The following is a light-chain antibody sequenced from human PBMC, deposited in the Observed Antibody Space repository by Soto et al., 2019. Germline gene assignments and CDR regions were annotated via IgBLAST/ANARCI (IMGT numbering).Light chain of an antibody. V-gene: IGKV3-20*01. CDR3: QQYGGAPPEYP. Sequence: EIVLTQSPGTLSLYPGERATLSCRASQTVSHTYLAWYQQKPCQAPRLLIYGASSRPTGIPDRFSGSGSGTDYTLTISRLEPEDFAVYYCQQYGGAPPEYPFGQGTKLEIK. CDR1: QTVSHTY. J-gene: IGKJ2*01. CDR2: GAS.